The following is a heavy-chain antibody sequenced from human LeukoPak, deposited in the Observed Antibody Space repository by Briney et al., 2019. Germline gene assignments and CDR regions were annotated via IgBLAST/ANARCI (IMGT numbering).Heavy chain of an antibody. CDR2: ISYDGSSK. CDR3: ASPAVYSSSWYYFDY. Sequence: HGRSLRLSCAASGFTFSSFGMHWVRQAPGKGLEWVAVISYDGSSKYYADSVKGRFTISRDNSKNTLYLQMNSLRAEDTAVYYCASPAVYSSSWYYFDYWGQGTLVTVSS. V-gene: IGHV3-30*03. J-gene: IGHJ4*02. D-gene: IGHD6-13*01. CDR1: GFTFSSFG.